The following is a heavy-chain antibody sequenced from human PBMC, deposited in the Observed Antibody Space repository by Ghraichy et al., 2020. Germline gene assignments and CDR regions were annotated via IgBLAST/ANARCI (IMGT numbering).Heavy chain of an antibody. CDR2: TYYTGST. CDR1: GDSLSSDY. D-gene: IGHD3-16*01. V-gene: IGHV4-59*01. Sequence: SETLSLTCTVSGDSLSSDYWSWIRQPPGKGLECIGYTYYTGSTHYNPSLKSRITISVDRSKNQISLRLRSVTAADTGVYYCARGVAVKYYGRDVWGQGNTVAVSS. J-gene: IGHJ6*02. CDR3: ARGVAVKYYGRDV.